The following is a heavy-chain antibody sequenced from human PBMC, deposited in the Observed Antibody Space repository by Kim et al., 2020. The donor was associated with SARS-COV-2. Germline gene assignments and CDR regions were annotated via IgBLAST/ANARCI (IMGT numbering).Heavy chain of an antibody. CDR3: ARDQGLSSSWPYYYYYGMDV. CDR1: GFTFSSYG. V-gene: IGHV3-33*01. Sequence: GGSLRLSCAASGFTFSSYGMHWVRQAPGKGLEWVAVIWYDGSNKYYADSVKGRFTISRDNSKNTLYLQMNSLRAEDTAVYYCARDQGLSSSWPYYYYYGMDVWGQGTTVTVSS. CDR2: IWYDGSNK. J-gene: IGHJ6*02. D-gene: IGHD6-13*01.